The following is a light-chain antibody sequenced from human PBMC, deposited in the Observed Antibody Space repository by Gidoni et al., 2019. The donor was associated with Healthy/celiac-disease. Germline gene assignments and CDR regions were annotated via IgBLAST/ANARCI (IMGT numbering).Light chain of an antibody. Sequence: QSVLTQPPSVSGATGQRVTISCTGSSSNNGAGYDVHWYQQLPGTAPKLLIYGNSNRPSGVPDRFSGSKSGTSASLAITGLQAEDEADYYCQSYDSSLSGDVVFGGGTKLTVL. J-gene: IGLJ2*01. CDR3: QSYDSSLSGDVV. CDR2: GNS. V-gene: IGLV1-40*01. CDR1: SSNNGAGYD.